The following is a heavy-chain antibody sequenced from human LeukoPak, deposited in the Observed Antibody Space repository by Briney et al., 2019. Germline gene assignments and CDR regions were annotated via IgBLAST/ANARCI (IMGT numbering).Heavy chain of an antibody. D-gene: IGHD6-6*01. J-gene: IGHJ6*03. Sequence: SETLSLTCSVSGGSISSYYWSWIRQPPGKGLEWIGYIYYSGSTNYNPSLKSRVTISVHTSKNQFSLKLRSVTAADTAVEYCARGMYSSSRLVYYYMYVWGKGTTVTVSS. CDR3: ARGMYSSSRLVYYYMYV. CDR2: IYYSGST. V-gene: IGHV4-59*01. CDR1: GGSISSYY.